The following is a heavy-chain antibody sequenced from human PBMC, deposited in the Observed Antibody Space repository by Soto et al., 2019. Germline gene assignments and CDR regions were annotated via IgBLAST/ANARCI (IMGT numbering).Heavy chain of an antibody. Sequence: GASVKVFCKASGYTFTSYDINWVRQATGQGLEWMGWMNPNSGNTGYAQKFQGRVTMTRNTSISTAYMELSSLRSEDTAVYYCARTLWFGELLQRNDDPWGQGTLVTVSS. CDR2: MNPNSGNT. J-gene: IGHJ5*02. CDR3: ARTLWFGELLQRNDDP. D-gene: IGHD3-10*01. V-gene: IGHV1-8*01. CDR1: GYTFTSYD.